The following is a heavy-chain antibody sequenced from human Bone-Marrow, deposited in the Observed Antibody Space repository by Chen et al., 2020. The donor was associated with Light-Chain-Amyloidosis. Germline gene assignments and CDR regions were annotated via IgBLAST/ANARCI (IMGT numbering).Heavy chain of an antibody. D-gene: IGHD6-13*01. J-gene: IGHJ4*02. CDR2: ISYDGSNK. CDR1: GFNLSTYG. Sequence: QGQRGESGGGGVQPGSHLRVPCAASGFNLSTYGMPWVRQAPGKGLEWVAVISYDGSNKYYADSVKGRFTISRDNSKNTLYLQMNSLRAEDTAVYYCAKVIAAAGTDSDYWGQGTLVTVSS. CDR3: AKVIAAAGTDSDY. V-gene: IGHV3-30*18.